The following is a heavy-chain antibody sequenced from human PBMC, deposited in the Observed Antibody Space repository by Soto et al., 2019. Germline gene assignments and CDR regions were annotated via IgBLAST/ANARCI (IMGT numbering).Heavy chain of an antibody. CDR1: GFTFSSYA. CDR2: ISGSGGST. D-gene: IGHD2-15*01. J-gene: IGHJ5*02. V-gene: IGHV3-23*01. Sequence: GGSPRLSCAASGFTFSSYAMSWVRQAPGKGLEWVSAISGSGGSTYYADSVKGRFTISRDNSKNTLYLQMNSLRAEDTAVYYCAKDAEGCSGGSCLYNWFDPWGQGTLVTVSS. CDR3: AKDAEGCSGGSCLYNWFDP.